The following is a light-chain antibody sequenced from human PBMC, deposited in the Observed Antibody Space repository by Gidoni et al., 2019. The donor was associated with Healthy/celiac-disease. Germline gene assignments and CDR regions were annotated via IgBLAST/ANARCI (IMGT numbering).Light chain of an antibody. CDR2: AAS. CDR3: QQCYSTLPFT. Sequence: DIQMTQSPSSLSASVGDRVTITCRASQSISSYLNWYQQKQGKAPKLLIYAASSLQSGVPSRFSGSGSGTDFTLTISSLQPEDFATSSCQQCYSTLPFTFGPGTNVDI. J-gene: IGKJ3*01. V-gene: IGKV1-39*01. CDR1: QSISSY.